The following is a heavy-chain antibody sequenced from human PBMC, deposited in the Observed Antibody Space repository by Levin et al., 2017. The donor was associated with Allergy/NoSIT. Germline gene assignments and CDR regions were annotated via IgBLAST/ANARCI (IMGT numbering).Heavy chain of an antibody. J-gene: IGHJ6*02. D-gene: IGHD5-12*01. Sequence: GGSLRLSCKASGYTFTDYFIHWVRQAPGQGLEWMGCINPYTGATDYAQKFQGRVTMTRDTSISTAYMELSRVKSDDTAVYYCARQSGYDENYFYYYHMDVWGQGTTVTVSS. CDR2: INPYTGAT. V-gene: IGHV1-2*02. CDR1: GYTFTDYF. CDR3: ARQSGYDENYFYYYHMDV.